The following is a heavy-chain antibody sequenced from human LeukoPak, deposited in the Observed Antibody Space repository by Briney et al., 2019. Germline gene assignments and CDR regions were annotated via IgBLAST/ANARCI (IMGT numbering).Heavy chain of an antibody. CDR1: GGTFSSYA. CDR2: IIPIFGTA. V-gene: IGHV1-69*01. D-gene: IGHD5-18*01. CDR3: ARYGYSYGQDDFDY. J-gene: IGHJ4*02. Sequence: SVKVSCKASGGTFSSYAISWVRQAPGQGLEWMGGIIPIFGTANYAQRFQGRVTITADESTSTAYMELSSLRSEDTAVYYCARYGYSYGQDDFDYWGQGTLVTVSS.